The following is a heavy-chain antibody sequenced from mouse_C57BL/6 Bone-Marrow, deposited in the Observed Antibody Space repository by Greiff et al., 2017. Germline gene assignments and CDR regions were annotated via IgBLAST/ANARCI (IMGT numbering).Heavy chain of an antibody. CDR2: IYPGDGDT. V-gene: IGHV1-82*01. CDR3: ARSYYYGSGYFDY. D-gene: IGHD1-1*01. CDR1: GYAFSSSW. J-gene: IGHJ2*01. Sequence: QVQLKQSGPELVKPGASVKISCKASGYAFSSSWMNWVKQRPGKGLEWIGRIYPGDGDTNYNGKFKGKATLTADKSSSTAYMQLSSLTSEDSAVYVCARSYYYGSGYFDYWGQGTTLTVSS.